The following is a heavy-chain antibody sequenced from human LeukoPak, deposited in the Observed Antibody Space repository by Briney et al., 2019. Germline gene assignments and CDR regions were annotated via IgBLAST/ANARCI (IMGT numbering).Heavy chain of an antibody. D-gene: IGHD6-13*01. Sequence: PGGSLRLSCAASGISFSSYWMSWVRQAPGKGLEWVANIKEDGSEKYYVDSVKGRFSISRDNAKDSLYLQMNSLRVEDTAIYFCARARIAAPLLDYWGQGTLVTVSS. CDR2: IKEDGSEK. J-gene: IGHJ4*02. CDR3: ARARIAAPLLDY. CDR1: GISFSSYW. V-gene: IGHV3-7*02.